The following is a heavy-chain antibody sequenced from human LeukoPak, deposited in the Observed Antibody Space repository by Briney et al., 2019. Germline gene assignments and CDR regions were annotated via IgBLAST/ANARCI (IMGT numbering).Heavy chain of an antibody. CDR2: ISGSGGST. CDR1: GFTFSSYA. J-gene: IGHJ4*02. Sequence: GGSLRLSCAASGFTFSSYAMSWVRQAPGKGLERVSAISGSGGSTYYADSVKGRFTISRDNSKNTLYLQMNSLRAEDTAVYYCATSSGYDSPPRDYWGQGTLVTVSS. V-gene: IGHV3-23*01. D-gene: IGHD5-12*01. CDR3: ATSSGYDSPPRDY.